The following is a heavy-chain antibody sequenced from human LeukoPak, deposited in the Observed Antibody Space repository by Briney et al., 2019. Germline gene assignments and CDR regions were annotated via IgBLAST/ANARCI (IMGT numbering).Heavy chain of an antibody. CDR3: ARGRDYYGSGSYYFNWFDP. CDR2: IYPGDSDT. Sequence: GESLRISCKGSGYSFTSYWIGWVRQMPGKGLEWMGIIYPGDSDTRYSPSFQGQVTISADKSISTAYLQWSSLKASDTAMYYCARGRDYYGSGSYYFNWFDPWGQGTPVTVSS. J-gene: IGHJ5*02. V-gene: IGHV5-51*01. D-gene: IGHD3-10*01. CDR1: GYSFTSYW.